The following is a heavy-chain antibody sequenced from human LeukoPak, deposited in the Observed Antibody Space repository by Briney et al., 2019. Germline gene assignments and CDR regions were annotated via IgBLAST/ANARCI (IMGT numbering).Heavy chain of an antibody. Sequence: GGSLRLSCAACGFTFCSFWMSWVRKSPGKGLEWVANIKQDGSEEYFVVSVKGRFTISRDNAKNSLYLQLNSLGVEDTAVYYCARDRRDYDFWSGATHYYFDYWGQGILVTVSS. CDR2: IKQDGSEE. CDR3: ARDRRDYDFWSGATHYYFDY. CDR1: GFTFCSFW. V-gene: IGHV3-7*01. J-gene: IGHJ4*02. D-gene: IGHD3-3*01.